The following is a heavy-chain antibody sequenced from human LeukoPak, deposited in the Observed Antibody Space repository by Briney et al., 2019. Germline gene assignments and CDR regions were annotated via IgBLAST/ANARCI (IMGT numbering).Heavy chain of an antibody. J-gene: IGHJ5*02. V-gene: IGHV5-51*01. CDR2: IYPGDSDT. CDR3: ARSRSLGPTYNRFDP. Sequence: GESLKISCKGSGYSFTSYWIGWVRQMPGKGLEWMGIIYPGDSDTRYSPSFQGQVTISADKSISTAYLQWSSLKASDTAMYYCARSRSLGPTYNRFDPRGQGTLVTVSS. CDR1: GYSFTSYW. D-gene: IGHD1-26*01.